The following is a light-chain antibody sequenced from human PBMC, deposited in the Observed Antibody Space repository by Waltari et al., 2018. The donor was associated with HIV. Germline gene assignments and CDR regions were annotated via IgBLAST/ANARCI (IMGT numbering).Light chain of an antibody. J-gene: IGKJ4*01. CDR2: DAS. CDR1: QKVGYY. Sequence: ETALTQSPAILSLSPGDRATLSCRASQKVGYYLAWYQQKPGQAPRVLNDDASKRAGGVPARFSGSGSGTDFTLTISSLEPEDFAVYYCQQRSDWPPITFGGGTKVEIK. CDR3: QQRSDWPPIT. V-gene: IGKV3-11*01.